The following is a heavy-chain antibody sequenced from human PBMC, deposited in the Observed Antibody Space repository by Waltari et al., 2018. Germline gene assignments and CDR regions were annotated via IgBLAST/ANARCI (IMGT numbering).Heavy chain of an antibody. CDR2: ISYTGAT. V-gene: IGHV4-39*01. CDR1: GGSITSNRHY. D-gene: IGHD5-12*01. J-gene: IGHJ3*01. CDR3: ATYIGASLGTAAFDV. Sequence: QLQLQESGPRLVKPSETLSLTCTFSGGSITSNRHYWGWIRQPPGQGLECIGTISYTGATYSSPSLKSRVTISRDTSKNQLALTLGSVTAADTALYYCATYIGASLGTAAFDVWGQGTMVTVSS.